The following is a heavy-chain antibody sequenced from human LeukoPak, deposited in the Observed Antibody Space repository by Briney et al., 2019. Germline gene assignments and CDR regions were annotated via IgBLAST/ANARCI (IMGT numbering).Heavy chain of an antibody. CDR2: IYYSGST. Sequence: SETLSLTCIVSGGSISSYYWGWIRQPPGKGLEWIGSIYYSGSTYYNPSLKSRVTISVDTSKNQFSLKLSSVTAADTAVYYCARHRTRGGDDYWGQGTLVTVSS. V-gene: IGHV4-39*01. J-gene: IGHJ4*02. CDR1: GGSISSYY. CDR3: ARHRTRGGDDY. D-gene: IGHD3-10*01.